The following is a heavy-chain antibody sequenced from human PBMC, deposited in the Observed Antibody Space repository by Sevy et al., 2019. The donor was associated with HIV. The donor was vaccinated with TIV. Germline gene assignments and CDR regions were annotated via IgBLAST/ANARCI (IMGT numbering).Heavy chain of an antibody. CDR2: IRYDGSNK. CDR3: AKEGLGDQDYFDY. D-gene: IGHD3-10*01. V-gene: IGHV3-30*02. J-gene: IGHJ4*02. CDR1: GFTFSSYG. Sequence: GGSLRLSCAASGFTFSSYGMNWVRQAPGKGLEWVAFIRYDGSNKYYADSVKGRFTISRDNSKNTLYLQMNSLRAEDTAVYYCAKEGLGDQDYFDYWGQGTLVTVSS.